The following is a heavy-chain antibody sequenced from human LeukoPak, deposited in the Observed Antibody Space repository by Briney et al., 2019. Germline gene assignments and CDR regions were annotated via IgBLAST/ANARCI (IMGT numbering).Heavy chain of an antibody. J-gene: IGHJ5*02. V-gene: IGHV3-7*01. CDR1: GFTFSSYW. CDR2: IKEDGSEK. CDR3: ARDPYGDNWFDP. Sequence: QPGGPLRLSCAASGFTFSSYWMSWVRQAPGKGLEWVANIKEDGSEKYYVDSVKGRFTISRDNAKKSLYLQMNNLRAEDTVVYYCARDPYGDNWFDPWGQGTLVTVSS. D-gene: IGHD4-17*01.